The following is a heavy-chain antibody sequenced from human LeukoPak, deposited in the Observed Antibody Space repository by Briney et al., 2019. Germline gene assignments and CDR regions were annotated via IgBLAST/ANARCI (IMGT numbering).Heavy chain of an antibody. CDR3: ARGDCSGGSCYCDY. CDR1: GFTLSSHW. J-gene: IGHJ4*02. CDR2: INSDGSST. V-gene: IGHV3-74*01. D-gene: IGHD2-15*01. Sequence: PGGSLRLSCAASGFTLSSHWMLWVRQTPGEGLVWVSRINSDGSSTIYADSVKGRFTPSRDNAKNTLYLEMNSLRAEDTAVYYCARGDCSGGSCYCDYWGQGALVTVSS.